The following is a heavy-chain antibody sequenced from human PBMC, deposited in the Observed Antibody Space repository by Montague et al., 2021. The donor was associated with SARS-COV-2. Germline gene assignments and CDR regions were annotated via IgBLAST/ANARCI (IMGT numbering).Heavy chain of an antibody. CDR2: IYWDDDK. V-gene: IGHV2-5*02. CDR1: GFSLSTTGVG. Sequence: PALVKPTQTLTLTCTFSGFSLSTTGVGVGWIRQPPGKALEWLALIYWDDDKRYSPSLKTRLAITKDTSKNQGVLTMTNMDPGDTATYYCAPRWDIYDFGSGSYSGPKYDAFNWFDPWGQGTLVTVSS. CDR3: APRWDIYDFGSGSYSGPKYDAFNWFDP. J-gene: IGHJ5*02. D-gene: IGHD3-3*01.